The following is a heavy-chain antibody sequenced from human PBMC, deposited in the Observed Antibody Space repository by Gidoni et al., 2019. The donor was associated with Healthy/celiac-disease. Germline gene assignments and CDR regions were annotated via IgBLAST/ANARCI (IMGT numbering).Heavy chain of an antibody. J-gene: IGHJ4*02. CDR2: ISSSSSYI. CDR1: GFPFSSYS. D-gene: IGHD4-17*01. V-gene: IGHV3-21*01. Sequence: EVQLVESGGGLVKPGGSLRPSCAASGFPFSSYSMNWVRQAPGKGLEWVSSISSSSSYIYYADSVKGRFTISRDNAKNSLYLQMNSLRAEDTAVYYCARDSAVAVTTYYFDYWGQGTLVTVSS. CDR3: ARDSAVAVTTYYFDY.